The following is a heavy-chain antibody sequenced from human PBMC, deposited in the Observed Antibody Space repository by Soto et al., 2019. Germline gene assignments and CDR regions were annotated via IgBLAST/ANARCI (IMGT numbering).Heavy chain of an antibody. J-gene: IGHJ4*02. Sequence: SETLSLTCTVSGDSISSYSWSWIRQPPGKGLEWIGNIHYNGNTKYSPSLKSRVTMSVDTSKSHFSLKLISVTTADTAVYFCARDGNLRRWIYPLDSWGQVTLATDS. V-gene: IGHV4-59*01. CDR2: IHYNGNT. CDR1: GDSISSYS. D-gene: IGHD1-1*01. CDR3: ARDGNLRRWIYPLDS.